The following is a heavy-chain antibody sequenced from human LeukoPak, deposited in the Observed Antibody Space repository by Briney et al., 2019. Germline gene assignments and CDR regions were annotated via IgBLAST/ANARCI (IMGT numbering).Heavy chain of an antibody. J-gene: IGHJ4*02. CDR2: IKQGGSEK. V-gene: IGHV3-7*01. D-gene: IGHD4-11*01. CDR1: GFTFSSYW. Sequence: GGSLRLSCAASGFTFSSYWMSWVRQAPGKGLEWVANIKQGGSEKYYVDSVKGRFTISRDNAKNSLYLQMNSLRAEDTAVYYCAGDSVTTYFDYWGQGTLVTVSS. CDR3: AGDSVTTYFDY.